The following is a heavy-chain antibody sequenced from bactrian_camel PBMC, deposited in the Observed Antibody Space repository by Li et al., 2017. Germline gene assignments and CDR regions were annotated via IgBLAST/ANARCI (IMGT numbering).Heavy chain of an antibody. Sequence: QLVESGGGSVQAGGSLTLSCAASGFTFSNYDMSWVRQAPGKGLEWVSNIDRVGDMTHYTDSAKGRFTISRDNAKNTLYLQMNKLKTEDTAMYYCATVAPPTGFVTYWGQGTQVTVS. V-gene: IGHV3S40*01. CDR1: GFTFSNYD. CDR3: ATVAPPTGFVTY. CDR2: IDRVGDMT. D-gene: IGHD5*01. J-gene: IGHJ4*01.